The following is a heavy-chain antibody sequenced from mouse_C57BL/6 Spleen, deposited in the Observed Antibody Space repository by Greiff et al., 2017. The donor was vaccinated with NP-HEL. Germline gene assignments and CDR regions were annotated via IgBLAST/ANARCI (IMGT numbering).Heavy chain of an antibody. J-gene: IGHJ2*01. CDR1: GYAFSSSW. D-gene: IGHD2-1*01. Sequence: VQLQQSGPELVKPGASVKISCKASGYAFSSSWMNWVKQRPGKGLEWIGRIYPGDGDTNYNGKFKGKATLTADKSSSTAYMQLSSLTSEDSAVYFFARSPYYGNVDYWGQGTTLTVSS. CDR3: ARSPYYGNVDY. CDR2: IYPGDGDT. V-gene: IGHV1-82*01.